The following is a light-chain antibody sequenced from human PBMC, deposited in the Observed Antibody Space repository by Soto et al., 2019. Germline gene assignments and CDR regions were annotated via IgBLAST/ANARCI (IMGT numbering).Light chain of an antibody. V-gene: IGKV4-1*01. CDR1: QSVFYSPNSKDY. CDR2: WAS. J-gene: IGKJ2*01. Sequence: IVMTQSPDSLAVSLVERATITCRSSQSVFYSPNSKDYLAWYQLKPGQPPKVLITWASTRESGVPDRFSGSGSWTYFTLTISSLQAEYVAVYFCQHYYSFPYTFGQGTKLEIK. CDR3: QHYYSFPYT.